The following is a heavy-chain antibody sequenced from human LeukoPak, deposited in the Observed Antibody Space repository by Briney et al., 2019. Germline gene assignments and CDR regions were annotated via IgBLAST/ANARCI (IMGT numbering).Heavy chain of an antibody. V-gene: IGHV3-21*01. CDR2: ISSSSSYI. CDR3: ARGSRELWFGELNPWYYFDY. CDR1: GFTFSSYS. Sequence: PGGSLRLSCAASGFTFSSYSMNWVRQAPGKGLEWVSSISSSSSYIYYADSVKGRFTISRDNAKNSLYLQMNSLRAEDTAVYYCARGSRELWFGELNPWYYFDYWGQGTLVTVSS. J-gene: IGHJ4*02. D-gene: IGHD3-10*01.